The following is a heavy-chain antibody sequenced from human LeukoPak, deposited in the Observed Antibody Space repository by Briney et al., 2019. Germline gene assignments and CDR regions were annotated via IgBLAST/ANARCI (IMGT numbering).Heavy chain of an antibody. CDR2: ISGSGGST. D-gene: IGHD3/OR15-3a*01. J-gene: IGHJ5*02. V-gene: IGHV3-23*01. CDR1: GFTFSSYA. Sequence: GGSLRLSCAASGFTFSSYAMSWVRQAPGKGLEWVSAISGSGGSTYYADSVKGRFTISRDNSKNTLYLQMNSLRAEDTAVYYCASSFAGFSTGLMIHLGWFDPWGQGTLVTVSS. CDR3: ASSFAGFSTGLMIHLGWFDP.